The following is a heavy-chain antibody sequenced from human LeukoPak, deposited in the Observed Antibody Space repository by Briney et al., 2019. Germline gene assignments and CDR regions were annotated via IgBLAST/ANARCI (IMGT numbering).Heavy chain of an antibody. CDR1: GFTFSRYG. D-gene: IGHD6-13*01. CDR2: IANDGKDK. Sequence: SAVSLRLSCAASGFTFSRYGLHWVRQAPGKGLEWVAVIANDGKDKKYADSVKGRLTISRDNSKSTLYLQMNSLRAEDTAVYYCAKDQQVGAAAYYFDSWGQGTLVTVSS. V-gene: IGHV3-30*18. J-gene: IGHJ4*02. CDR3: AKDQQVGAAAYYFDS.